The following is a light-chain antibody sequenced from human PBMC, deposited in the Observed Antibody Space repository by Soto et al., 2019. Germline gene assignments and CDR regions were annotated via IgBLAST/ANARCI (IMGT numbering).Light chain of an antibody. J-gene: IGKJ4*01. CDR2: DAS. CDR3: QQYDNLPLT. Sequence: DIQMTQSPSSVSASVGDRVTITCRASQGISSWLAWYQQKPGKAPKLLIYDASNLEAGVPSRFSGSGSGIDFTFTISSLQPEDIATYYCQQYDNLPLTFGGGTKVDIK. CDR1: QGISSW. V-gene: IGKV1-33*01.